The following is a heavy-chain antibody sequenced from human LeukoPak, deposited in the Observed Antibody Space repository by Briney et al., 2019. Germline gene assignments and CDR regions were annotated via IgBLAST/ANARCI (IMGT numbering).Heavy chain of an antibody. Sequence: PGGSLRLSCIASGFTFGVDGMSWFRQAPGKGLEWVAFIRSKSYGGTSEYAASVRGRFTVSRDDSKSIAYLQMESLKTEDTAVYYCSRDFWRFWLDFWGQGTPVTVSS. D-gene: IGHD2/OR15-2a*01. CDR3: SRDFWRFWLDF. CDR2: IRSKSYGGTS. CDR1: GFTFGVDG. J-gene: IGHJ4*02. V-gene: IGHV3-49*03.